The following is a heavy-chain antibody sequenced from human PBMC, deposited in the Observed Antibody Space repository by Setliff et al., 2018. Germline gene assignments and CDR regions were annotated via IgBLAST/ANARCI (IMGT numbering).Heavy chain of an antibody. CDR3: AHKYGDYVRYFQH. J-gene: IGHJ1*01. V-gene: IGHV2-5*01. D-gene: IGHD4-17*01. Sequence: SGPTLCTQESLTLTCTFSGFSLSTSGVGVGWIRQPPGKALEWLALIYWNDDKRYSPSLKSRLTIIKDTSKNQVVLTMTNMDPVDTATYYCAHKYGDYVRYFQHWGQGTLVTVSS. CDR1: GFSLSTSGVG. CDR2: IYWNDDK.